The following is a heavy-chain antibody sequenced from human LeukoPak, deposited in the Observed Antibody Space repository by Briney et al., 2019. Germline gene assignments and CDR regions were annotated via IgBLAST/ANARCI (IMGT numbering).Heavy chain of an antibody. CDR2: IYTSGST. D-gene: IGHD6-13*01. J-gene: IGHJ4*02. CDR3: AREYTGIAEYYFDY. CDR1: GGSISSYY. Sequence: SETLALTCTVSGGSISSYYWSWIRQPAGKGLEWIGRIYTSGSTNYNPSLKSRVTMSVDTSKNQFSLKLSSVTAADTAVYYCAREYTGIAEYYFDYWGQGTLVTVSS. V-gene: IGHV4-4*07.